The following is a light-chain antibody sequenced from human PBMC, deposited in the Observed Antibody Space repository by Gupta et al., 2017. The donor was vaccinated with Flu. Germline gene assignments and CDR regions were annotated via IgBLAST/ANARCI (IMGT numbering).Light chain of an antibody. CDR2: DAS. CDR3: QQYKAWPLT. Sequence: EIVMTQSPATLSVSPGERATLSCRASQSVSSYLAWFQQQPGQAPRLLIYDASTRATGIPARFSGSGSGTEFTLTINSLQSEDFAIYSCQQYKAWPLTFGGGAKVEIK. CDR1: QSVSSY. J-gene: IGKJ4*01. V-gene: IGKV3-15*01.